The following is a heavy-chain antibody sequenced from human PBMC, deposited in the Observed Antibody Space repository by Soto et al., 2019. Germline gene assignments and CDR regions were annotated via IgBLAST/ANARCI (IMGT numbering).Heavy chain of an antibody. D-gene: IGHD2-2*02. CDR3: ARDPVPVVPAAIRVSNWFDP. J-gene: IGHJ5*02. Sequence: QVQLVQSGAEVKKPGASVKVSCKASGYTFTSYGISWVRQAPGQGLEWMGWISAYNGNTNYAQKLQGRVTMTTDTSTSTAYMERRSLRADDTAVYYCARDPVPVVPAAIRVSNWFDPWGQGTLVTVSA. CDR1: GYTFTSYG. CDR2: ISAYNGNT. V-gene: IGHV1-18*01.